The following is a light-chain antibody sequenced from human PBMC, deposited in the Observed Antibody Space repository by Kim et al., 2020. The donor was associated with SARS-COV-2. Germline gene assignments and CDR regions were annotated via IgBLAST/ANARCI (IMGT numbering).Light chain of an antibody. J-gene: IGKJ4*01. CDR1: RSVSSSY. Sequence: LSPRERATLSCRASRSVSSSYLAWYQQKPGQAPRVLIYGASSRATGIPDRFSGSGSGTDFTLTISRLEPEDFAVYYCQHYGNSLTFGGGTKVDIK. V-gene: IGKV3-20*01. CDR2: GAS. CDR3: QHYGNSLT.